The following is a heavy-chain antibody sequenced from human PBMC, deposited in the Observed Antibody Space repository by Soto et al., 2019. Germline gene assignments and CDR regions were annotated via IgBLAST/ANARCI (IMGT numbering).Heavy chain of an antibody. Sequence: GASVKVSCTASGYSFTSYYMPWVRQAPGQGLEWMGIINPSGGSTSYAQKFQGRVTMTRDTSTSTVYMELSSLRSEDTAVYYCARDPIKLEPIDFYYWGQGNVLTISS. CDR2: INPSGGST. V-gene: IGHV1-46*03. CDR1: GYSFTSYY. D-gene: IGHD1-1*01. CDR3: ARDPIKLEPIDFYY. J-gene: IGHJ4*02.